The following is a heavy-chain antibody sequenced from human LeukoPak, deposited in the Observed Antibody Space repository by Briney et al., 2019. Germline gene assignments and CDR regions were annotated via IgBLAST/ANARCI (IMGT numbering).Heavy chain of an antibody. J-gene: IGHJ4*02. CDR3: AKEAITIFGVVITYFDY. V-gene: IGHV3-23*01. CDR2: ISGSGGST. D-gene: IGHD3-3*01. Sequence: GGSLRLSCAASGFTFSSYAMSWVRQAPGKGLEWVSAISGSGGSTYYADSVEGRFTISRDNSKNTLYLQMNSLRAEDTAVYYCAKEAITIFGVVITYFDYWGQGTLVTVSS. CDR1: GFTFSSYA.